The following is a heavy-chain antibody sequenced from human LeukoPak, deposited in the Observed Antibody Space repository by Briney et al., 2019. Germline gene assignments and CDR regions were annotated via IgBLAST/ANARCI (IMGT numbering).Heavy chain of an antibody. CDR2: INSDGRST. D-gene: IGHD2-15*01. Sequence: GGSLRLSCAASGFTFSSYWMHWVRQAPGKGLVWVSRINSDGRSTSYADSVKGRFTISRDNAKNTLYLQMNSLRAEDTAVYYCARVGSPYCSGGSCYSGDNWGQGTLVTVSS. J-gene: IGHJ4*02. V-gene: IGHV3-74*01. CDR3: ARVGSPYCSGGSCYSGDN. CDR1: GFTFSSYW.